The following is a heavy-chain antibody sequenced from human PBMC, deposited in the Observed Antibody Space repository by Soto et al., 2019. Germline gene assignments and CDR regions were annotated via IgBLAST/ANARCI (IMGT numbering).Heavy chain of an antibody. Sequence: GGSLRPSCAASGFTFSSYSMNWVRQAPGKGLEWVSYISSSSSTIYYADSVKGRFTISRDNAKNSLYLQMNSLRDEDTAVYYCARATYYYYYYGMDVWGQGTTVTVSS. CDR1: GFTFSSYS. CDR3: ARATYYYYYYGMDV. J-gene: IGHJ6*02. CDR2: ISSSSSTI. V-gene: IGHV3-48*02.